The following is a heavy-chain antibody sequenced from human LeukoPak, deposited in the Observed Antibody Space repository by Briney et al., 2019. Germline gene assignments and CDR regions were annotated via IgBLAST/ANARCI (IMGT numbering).Heavy chain of an antibody. CDR3: ARDVRELPLDY. J-gene: IGHJ4*02. D-gene: IGHD3-10*01. V-gene: IGHV4-39*07. Sequence: PSETLSLTCTVSGGSISSSSYYWGWIRQPPGKGLEWIGSIYYSGSTYYNPSLKSRVTISVDTSKNQFSLKLSSVTAADTAVYYCARDVRELPLDYWGQGTLVTVSS. CDR1: GGSISSSSYY. CDR2: IYYSGST.